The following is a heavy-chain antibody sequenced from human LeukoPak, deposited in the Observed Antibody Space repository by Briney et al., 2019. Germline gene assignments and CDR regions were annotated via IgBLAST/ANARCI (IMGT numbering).Heavy chain of an antibody. J-gene: IGHJ5*02. CDR1: GGSFSGYY. CDR2: INHSGST. V-gene: IGHV4-34*01. D-gene: IGHD2-15*01. CDR3: ARDAVVAATPVRYNWFDP. Sequence: SETLSLTCAVYGGSFSGYYWSWIRQPPVKGLEWIGEINHSGSTNYNPSLKSRVTISVDTSKNQFSLKLSSVTAADTAVYYCARDAVVAATPVRYNWFDPWGQGTLVTVSS.